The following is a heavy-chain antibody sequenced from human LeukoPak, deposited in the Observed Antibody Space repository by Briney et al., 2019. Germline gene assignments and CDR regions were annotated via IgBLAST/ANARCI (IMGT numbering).Heavy chain of an antibody. CDR3: ARGGPTIFGSPHDY. J-gene: IGHJ4*02. CDR1: GFTFSRHS. D-gene: IGHD3-3*01. CDR2: ISSSSSYI. V-gene: IGHV3-21*01. Sequence: GGSLRLSCAASGFTFSRHSINWVRQAPGKGLEWVSSISSSSSYIYYADSVKGRFTISRDNAKNSLYLQMNSLRAEDTAVYYCARGGPTIFGSPHDYWGQGTLVTVSS.